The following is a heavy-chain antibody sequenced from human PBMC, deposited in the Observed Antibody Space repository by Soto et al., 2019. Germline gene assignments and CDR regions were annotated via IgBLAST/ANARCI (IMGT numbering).Heavy chain of an antibody. CDR2: ISHSGST. CDR3: ARNYGHAFDI. V-gene: IGHV4-34*01. Sequence: SETLSLTCAVYGGSFSDYYWTWIRQPPGKGLEWIGEISHSGSTNYNPSLTSRVTISVDTSKNQFSLRLSSVTAADTAVYYCARNYGHAFDIWGQGTMVTVSS. J-gene: IGHJ3*02. CDR1: GGSFSDYY. D-gene: IGHD1-7*01.